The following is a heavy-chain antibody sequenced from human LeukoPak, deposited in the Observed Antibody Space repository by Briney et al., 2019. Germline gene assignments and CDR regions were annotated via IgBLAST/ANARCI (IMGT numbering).Heavy chain of an antibody. V-gene: IGHV3-53*01. J-gene: IGHJ4*02. CDR3: ARGPNSDS. Sequence: GGSLRLSCAISGISVGGNYMSWVRQAPGKGLEWVSAMFTDGIPYYADSVKGRFTFSRDISKNMVFLQMNTLRAEDTALYYCARGPNSDSRGQGTLVTVS. CDR2: MFTDGIP. CDR1: GISVGGNY.